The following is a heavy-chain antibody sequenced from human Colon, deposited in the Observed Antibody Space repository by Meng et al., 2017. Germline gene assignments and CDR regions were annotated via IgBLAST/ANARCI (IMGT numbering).Heavy chain of an antibody. CDR3: ARDRQAAY. J-gene: IGHJ4*02. CDR1: GFTFSSYS. Sequence: ALKISCAASGFTFSSYSMTWVRQAPGRGLEWVANIKRDGTETDYVDSVKGRFTISRDNAKDSLYLQMNSLRAEDTAVYYCARDRQAAYWGQGTLVTVSS. D-gene: IGHD2-15*01. CDR2: IKRDGTET. V-gene: IGHV3-7*01.